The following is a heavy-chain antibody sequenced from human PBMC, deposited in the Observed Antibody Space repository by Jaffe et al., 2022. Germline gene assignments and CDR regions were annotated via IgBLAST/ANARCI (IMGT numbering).Heavy chain of an antibody. Sequence: EVRLVESGGGLVQPGGSLRLSCAASGFTFSDYTMHWVRQGPGKGLEWVSRINSGGSTITYADSVRGRFTITREDAKTTLYLQMNSLGVEDTAVYYCTRSREGAFDYWGQGTLVTVSS. CDR2: INSGGSTI. D-gene: IGHD1-26*01. V-gene: IGHV3-74*01. J-gene: IGHJ4*02. CDR3: TRSREGAFDY. CDR1: GFTFSDYT.